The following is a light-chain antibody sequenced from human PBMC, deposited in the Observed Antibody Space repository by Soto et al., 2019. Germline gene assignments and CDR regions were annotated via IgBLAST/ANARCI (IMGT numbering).Light chain of an antibody. Sequence: QSVLTQPPSASGTPGQRVTISCSGSSSNVGSNYVYWYQQVPGRAPKLLIYRGNQRPSGVPDRFSASKSGTSASLAISGLRSEDEAHYYCAASDDRLRGVIFGGGTKLTVL. CDR3: AASDDRLRGVI. CDR1: SSNVGSNY. V-gene: IGLV1-47*01. J-gene: IGLJ2*01. CDR2: RGN.